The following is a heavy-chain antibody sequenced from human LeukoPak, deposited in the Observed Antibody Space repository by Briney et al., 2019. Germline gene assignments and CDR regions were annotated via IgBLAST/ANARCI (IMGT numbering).Heavy chain of an antibody. J-gene: IGHJ6*03. CDR3: ARTYYDFWSGSGPYYYYYMDV. CDR1: GYSFTSYW. D-gene: IGHD3-3*01. Sequence: GESLKISCKGSGYSFTSYWIGWVRQMPGKGLEWMGIIYPGDSDTRYSPSFQGQVTISADKSISTAYLQWSSLKASDTAMYYCARTYYDFWSGSGPYYYYYMDVWGNGTTVTVSS. CDR2: IYPGDSDT. V-gene: IGHV5-51*01.